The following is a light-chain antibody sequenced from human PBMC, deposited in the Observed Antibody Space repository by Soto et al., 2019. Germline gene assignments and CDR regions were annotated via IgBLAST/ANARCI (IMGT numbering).Light chain of an antibody. CDR3: QQYTACPLT. CDR2: GIS. Sequence: LVMTQSQATIFVSPGGGAALSCRASQSVNSNYLAWYRQKPGKAPSLLIHGISNRATGVPDRFSGSGSGTDFTLTISRLEPEDFAVYYCQQYTACPLTFGQGTKVDIK. V-gene: IGKV3-20*01. J-gene: IGKJ1*01. CDR1: QSVNSNY.